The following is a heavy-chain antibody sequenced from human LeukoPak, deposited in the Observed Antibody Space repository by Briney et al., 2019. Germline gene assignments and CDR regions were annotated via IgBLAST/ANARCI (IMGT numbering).Heavy chain of an antibody. Sequence: GGSLRLSCEASGFAFGSYAMTWVRQAPGKGLDWVSVIGASGVDTYYADSVKGRFTVSRDNAKNTLYLHMSSLRAEDTAVYFCARRPRDSSGYYLGAFHDWGQGTTVTVSS. V-gene: IGHV3-23*01. J-gene: IGHJ3*01. D-gene: IGHD3-22*01. CDR1: GFAFGSYA. CDR3: ARRPRDSSGYYLGAFHD. CDR2: IGASGVDT.